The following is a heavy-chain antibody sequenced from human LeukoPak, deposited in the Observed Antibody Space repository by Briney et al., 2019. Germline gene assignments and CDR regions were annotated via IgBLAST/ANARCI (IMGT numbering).Heavy chain of an antibody. CDR1: GGSFSGYY. CDR3: ARIDSYYYDSRDAFDI. CDR2: INHSGST. V-gene: IGHV4-34*01. D-gene: IGHD3-22*01. J-gene: IGHJ3*02. Sequence: SETLSLTCAVYGGSFSGYYWSWIRQPPGKGLEWIGEINHSGSTNYNPSLKSRVTISVGTSKNQFSLKLSSVTAADTAVYYCARIDSYYYDSRDAFDIWGQGTMVTVSS.